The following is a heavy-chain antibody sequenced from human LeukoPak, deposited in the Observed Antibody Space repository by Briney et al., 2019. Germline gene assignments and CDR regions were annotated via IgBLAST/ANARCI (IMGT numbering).Heavy chain of an antibody. D-gene: IGHD3-10*01. Sequence: SETLSLTCTVSGGSISSYYWSWIRQPPGKGLEWIGYIYYSGSTNYNPSLKSRVTISVDTSKNQFSLKLSSVTAADTAVYYCARALVTMVRGVRACAFDIWGKGTMVTVSS. CDR1: GGSISSYY. J-gene: IGHJ3*02. CDR3: ARALVTMVRGVRACAFDI. CDR2: IYYSGST. V-gene: IGHV4-59*08.